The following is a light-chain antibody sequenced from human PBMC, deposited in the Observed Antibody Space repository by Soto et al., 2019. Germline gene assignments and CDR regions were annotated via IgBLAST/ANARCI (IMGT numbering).Light chain of an antibody. J-gene: IGKJ4*01. CDR3: QQDNNWPLT. CDR2: GAS. Sequence: EIVMTQSPATLSVTPGERATLSCRASQSVSSNLAWYQQKPGQAPRLLIYGASTSATGIPARFSGSGSGTEFTLNISSLQSEDFAVYYCQQDNNWPLTFGGGTKVEIK. CDR1: QSVSSN. V-gene: IGKV3-15*01.